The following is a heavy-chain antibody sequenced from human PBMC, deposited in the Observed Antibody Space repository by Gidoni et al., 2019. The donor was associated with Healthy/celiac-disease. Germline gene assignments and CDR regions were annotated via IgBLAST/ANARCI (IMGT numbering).Heavy chain of an antibody. D-gene: IGHD6-13*01. CDR3: AGGGYSSSCPD. CDR2: INPSGGST. J-gene: IGHJ4*02. V-gene: IGHV1-46*01. CDR1: GYTFTSYY. Sequence: VQLVQSGAEVKKPGASVKVSCKASGYTFTSYYMHWVREAPGQGLEWMGIINPSGGSTSYAQKFQGRVTMTRDTSTGTVYMELSSRRAEDTAVYYCAGGGYSSSCPDWGQGTLVTVSS.